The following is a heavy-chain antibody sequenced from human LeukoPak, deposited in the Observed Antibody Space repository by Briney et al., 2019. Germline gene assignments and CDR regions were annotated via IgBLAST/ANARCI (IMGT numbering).Heavy chain of an antibody. CDR2: ISSSGSTI. Sequence: PGGSLRLSCAASGFTFSDYYMSWIRQAPGKGLEWVSYISSSGSTIYYADSVKGRFTISRDNAKNSLYLQMNSLRAEDTAVYYRARSCSGGSCYVGNRYFDYWGQGTLVTVSS. D-gene: IGHD2-15*01. V-gene: IGHV3-11*01. CDR3: ARSCSGGSCYVGNRYFDY. CDR1: GFTFSDYY. J-gene: IGHJ4*02.